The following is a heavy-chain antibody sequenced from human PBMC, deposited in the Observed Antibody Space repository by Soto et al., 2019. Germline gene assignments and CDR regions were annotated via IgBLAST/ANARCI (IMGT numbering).Heavy chain of an antibody. Sequence: GGSLRLSCAASGFTFSSYSMNWVRQAPGKGLEWVSYISSSSSTIYYADSVKGRFTISRDNAKNSLYLQMNSLRAEDTAVYYCARERRVVPAAMGRPEYFQHWGQGTLVTVSS. V-gene: IGHV3-48*01. D-gene: IGHD2-2*01. CDR3: ARERRVVPAAMGRPEYFQH. CDR1: GFTFSSYS. CDR2: ISSSSSTI. J-gene: IGHJ1*01.